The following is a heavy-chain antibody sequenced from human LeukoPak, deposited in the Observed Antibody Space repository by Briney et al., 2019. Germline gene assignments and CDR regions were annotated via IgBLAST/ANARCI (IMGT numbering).Heavy chain of an antibody. CDR2: IWYDGSNI. J-gene: IGHJ4*02. CDR1: GFTFSSYG. CDR3: ARDRYSGYDLGDW. D-gene: IGHD5-12*01. V-gene: IGHV3-33*01. Sequence: PGRSLRLSCAASGFTFSSYGMHWVRQAPGKGLEWVAVIWYDGSNIYYADSVKGRFTISRDDSKNTLYLQMNSLRAEDTAVYYCARDRYSGYDLGDWWGQGTLVTVSS.